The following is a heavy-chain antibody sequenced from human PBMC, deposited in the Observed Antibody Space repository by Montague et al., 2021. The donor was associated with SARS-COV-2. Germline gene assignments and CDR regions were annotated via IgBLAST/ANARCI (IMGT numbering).Heavy chain of an antibody. CDR3: ARPQAAARGAYFDY. CDR1: GGSISSSNYY. CDR2: IIYSGNS. J-gene: IGHJ4*02. Sequence: SETLSLTCTVSGGSISSSNYYWTWIRQPPGKGLVWPGYIIYSGNSYSNPSLKSRVTISVDTSKNQFSLKVSSLTAADTAVFYCARPQAAARGAYFDYWGQGTLVTVSS. V-gene: IGHV4-39*01. D-gene: IGHD6-13*01.